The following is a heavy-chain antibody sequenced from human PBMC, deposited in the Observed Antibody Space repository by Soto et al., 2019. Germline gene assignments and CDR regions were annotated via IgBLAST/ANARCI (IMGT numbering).Heavy chain of an antibody. CDR3: ARVPPYYYDSSRYYFDE. Sequence: SETMSLTWAVYGGSFSGYYWSWIRQPPGKGLEWIGEINHSGSTNYNPSLKSRVTISVDTSKNQFSLKLSSVTAADTAVYYCARVPPYYYDSSRYYFDECGQGT. CDR1: GGSFSGYY. J-gene: IGHJ4*02. V-gene: IGHV4-34*01. CDR2: INHSGST. D-gene: IGHD3-22*01.